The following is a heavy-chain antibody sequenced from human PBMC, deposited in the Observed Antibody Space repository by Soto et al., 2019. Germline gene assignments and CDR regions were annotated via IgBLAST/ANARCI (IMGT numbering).Heavy chain of an antibody. D-gene: IGHD6-13*01. V-gene: IGHV3-74*01. J-gene: IGHJ4*02. CDR3: ARDLNIAAADY. Sequence: EVQLVESGGGLVQPGGSLRLSCAASGFTFSNYWMHWVRQAPGKGLVWVSRINSDGSSTTYADSVKGRFTICRDNGKNTLYLQMNSLRAEDTAVYYCARDLNIAAADYWGQGTLVTVSS. CDR2: INSDGSST. CDR1: GFTFSNYW.